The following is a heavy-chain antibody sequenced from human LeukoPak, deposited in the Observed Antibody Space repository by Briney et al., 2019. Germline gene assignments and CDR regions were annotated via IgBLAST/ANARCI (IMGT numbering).Heavy chain of an antibody. CDR2: INPNSGDT. Sequence: ASVKVSCKASGCTFTGYYMHWVRQAPGQGLEWMGRINPNSGDTNYAQKFQGRVTMTRDTSISTAYMELSSLTSDDTAVYYCARVGYYDTSAYLDYRGQGTLVTVSS. D-gene: IGHD3-22*01. CDR3: ARVGYYDTSAYLDY. V-gene: IGHV1-2*06. CDR1: GCTFTGYY. J-gene: IGHJ4*02.